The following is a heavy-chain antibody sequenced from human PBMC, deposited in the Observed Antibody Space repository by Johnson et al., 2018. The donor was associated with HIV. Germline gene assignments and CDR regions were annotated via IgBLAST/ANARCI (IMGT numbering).Heavy chain of an antibody. V-gene: IGHV3-15*01. Sequence: VQLVESGGGLIEPGGSLRLSCAASGFIFSNAWMTWVRQAPGKGLEWVGRIKGKTDGGTTDYAAPVKGRFTISRSESKNTLYLQMNSLRAEDTAVYYCARDRDGQQWRSAVDIWGQGTMVTVSS. D-gene: IGHD6-19*01. CDR3: ARDRDGQQWRSAVDI. J-gene: IGHJ3*02. CDR2: IKGKTDGGTT. CDR1: GFIFSNAW.